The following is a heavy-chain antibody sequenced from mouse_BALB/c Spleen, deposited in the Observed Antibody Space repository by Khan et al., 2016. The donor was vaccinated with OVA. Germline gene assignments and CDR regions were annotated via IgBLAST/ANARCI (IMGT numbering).Heavy chain of an antibody. Sequence: VQPKESGPGLVKPSQSLSLTCTVTGYSITSGYGWNWIRQFPGNKLEWMGYISYSGSTNYNPSLKSRISNPRNTSKNQFFLQLNSVTTEDTATYYCARTARIKYWGKGTTLTVSS. D-gene: IGHD1-2*01. V-gene: IGHV3-1*02. CDR3: ARTARIKY. CDR2: ISYSGST. J-gene: IGHJ2*01. CDR1: GYSITSGYG.